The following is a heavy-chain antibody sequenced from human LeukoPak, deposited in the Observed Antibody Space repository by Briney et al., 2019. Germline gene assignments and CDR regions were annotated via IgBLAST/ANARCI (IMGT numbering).Heavy chain of an antibody. CDR1: GGPINSYY. J-gene: IGHJ3*02. Sequence: KPSETLSLTCTVSGGPINSYYWSWIRQPPGKGLEWIGYIYYSGSTNYNPSLKSRVTISVDTSKNQFSLKLSSVTAADTVVYFCAREDTAMVRTAFDIWGQGTMVTVSS. D-gene: IGHD5-18*01. V-gene: IGHV4-59*01. CDR3: AREDTAMVRTAFDI. CDR2: IYYSGST.